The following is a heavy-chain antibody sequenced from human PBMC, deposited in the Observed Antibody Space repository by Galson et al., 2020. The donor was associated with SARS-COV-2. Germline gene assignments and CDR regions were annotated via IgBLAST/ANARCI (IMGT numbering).Heavy chain of an antibody. CDR3: ARDLCDDSYGTDLDY. Sequence: GGSLRLSCAASGFTFSTSMINWVRQAPGKGLEWVSYISSSGDSIYYADSVKGRFTISRDNAENSLFLQMNSLRAEDTAVYYCARDLCDDSYGTDLDYWGQGTLVTVSS. J-gene: IGHJ4*02. CDR2: ISSSGDSI. D-gene: IGHD5-18*01. V-gene: IGHV3-48*01. CDR1: GFTFSTSM.